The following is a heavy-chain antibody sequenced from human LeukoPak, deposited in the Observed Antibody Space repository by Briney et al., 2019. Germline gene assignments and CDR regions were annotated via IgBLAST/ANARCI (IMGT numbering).Heavy chain of an antibody. J-gene: IGHJ3*02. CDR2: IYHSGST. CDR3: ARASGLKRTVTDAFDI. Sequence: TASGTLSLTCAVSGGSISSSNWWSWVRQPPGQGLEWIGEIYHSGSTNYNPSLKSRVTISVDKSKNQFSLKLSSVTAADTAVYYCARASGLKRTVTDAFDIWGQGTMVTVSS. CDR1: GGSISSSNW. V-gene: IGHV4-4*02. D-gene: IGHD4-17*01.